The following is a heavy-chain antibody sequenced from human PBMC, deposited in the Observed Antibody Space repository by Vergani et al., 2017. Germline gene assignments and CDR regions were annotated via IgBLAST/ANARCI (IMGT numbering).Heavy chain of an antibody. CDR2: IIPIFGTA. D-gene: IGHD6-19*01. J-gene: IGHJ5*02. CDR3: AQHSSGWSTLDP. CDR1: GFTFSSYA. Sequence: QVQLVESGGGVVQPGRSLRLSCAASGFTFSSYAISWVRQAPGQGLEWMGGIIPIFGTANYAQKFQGRVTITADKSTSTAYMELSSLRSEDTAVYYCAQHSSGWSTLDPWGQGTLVTVSS. V-gene: IGHV1-69*06.